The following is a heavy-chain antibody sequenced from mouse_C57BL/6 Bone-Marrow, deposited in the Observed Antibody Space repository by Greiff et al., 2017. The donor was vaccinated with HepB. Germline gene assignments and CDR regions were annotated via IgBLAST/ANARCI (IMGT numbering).Heavy chain of an antibody. Sequence: EVQRVESGPGLAKPSQTLSLTCSVTGYSITSDYWNWIRKFPGNKLEYMGYISYSGSTYYNPSLKSRISITRDTSKNQYYLQLNSVTTEDTATYYCARFYYGSSYVWYFDVWGTGTTVTVSS. CDR1: GYSITSDY. CDR3: ARFYYGSSYVWYFDV. J-gene: IGHJ1*03. V-gene: IGHV3-8*01. CDR2: ISYSGST. D-gene: IGHD1-1*01.